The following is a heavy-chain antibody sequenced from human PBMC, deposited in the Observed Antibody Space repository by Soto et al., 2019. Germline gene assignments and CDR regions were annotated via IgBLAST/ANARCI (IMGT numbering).Heavy chain of an antibody. Sequence: QVQLVQSGAEVKKPGSSVKVSCKASGGTFSSYAISWVRQAPGQGLEWMGGIIPIFGTANYAQRFQGRVTITADEYTSTAYMELSSLSSEDTDVYYCARGGDSHYYDYGMDVWGQGTTVTVS. CDR2: IIPIFGTA. CDR1: GGTFSSYA. J-gene: IGHJ6*02. V-gene: IGHV1-69*01. CDR3: ARGGDSHYYDYGMDV. D-gene: IGHD3-10*01.